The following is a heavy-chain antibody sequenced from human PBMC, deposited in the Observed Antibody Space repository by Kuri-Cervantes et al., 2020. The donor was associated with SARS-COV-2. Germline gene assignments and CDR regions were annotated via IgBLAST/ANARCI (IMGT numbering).Heavy chain of an antibody. D-gene: IGHD3-22*01. CDR2: IWYDGSNK. Sequence: GESLKISCAASGFTFSSYGMHWVRQAPGKGLEWVAVIWYDGSNKYYADSVKGRFTISRDNSKNTLYLQMNGLRAEDTAVYYCARAMWPYHYDSSGLIFDYWGQGALVTVSS. V-gene: IGHV3-33*01. CDR3: ARAMWPYHYDSSGLIFDY. CDR1: GFTFSSYG. J-gene: IGHJ4*02.